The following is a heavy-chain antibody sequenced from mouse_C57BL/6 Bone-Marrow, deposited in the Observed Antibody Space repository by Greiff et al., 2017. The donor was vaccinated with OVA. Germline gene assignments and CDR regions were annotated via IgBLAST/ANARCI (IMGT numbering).Heavy chain of an antibody. D-gene: IGHD2-3*01. V-gene: IGHV1-64*01. J-gene: IGHJ2*01. CDR2: IHPNSGST. CDR1: GYTFTSYW. Sequence: QVQLQQPGAELVKPGASVKLSCKASGYTFTSYWMHWVKQRPGQGLEWIGMIHPNSGSTNYNEKFKRKATLTVDKSSSTAYMQLSSLTSEDSAVYYCARWRWLKRNYFDYWGQGTTLTVSS. CDR3: ARWRWLKRNYFDY.